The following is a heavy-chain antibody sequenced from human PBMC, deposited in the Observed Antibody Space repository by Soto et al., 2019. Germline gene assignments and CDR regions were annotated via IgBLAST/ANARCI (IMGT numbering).Heavy chain of an antibody. CDR3: AKGTSSWYRYFDY. CDR1: GFTFSSYG. D-gene: IGHD6-13*01. CDR2: ISYDGSNK. J-gene: IGHJ4*02. Sequence: PGGSLRLSCAASGFTFSSYGMHWVRQAPGKGLEWVAVISYDGSNKYYADSVKGRFTISRDNSKNTLYLQMSSLRAEDTAVYYCAKGTSSWYRYFDYWGQGTLVTVSS. V-gene: IGHV3-30*18.